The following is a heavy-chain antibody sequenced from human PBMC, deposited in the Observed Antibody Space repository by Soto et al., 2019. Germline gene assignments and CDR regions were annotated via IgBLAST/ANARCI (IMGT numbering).Heavy chain of an antibody. V-gene: IGHV3-33*03. CDR1: GFTFSSYS. J-gene: IGHJ6*02. D-gene: IGHD3-3*01. CDR2: ISYDGTAK. CDR3: AKDEGRFLRNYFNYGIDV. Sequence: GSLRLSCAASGFTFSSYSMNWVRQAPGEGLEWVTVISYDGTAKYYKESVKGRFTTSRDNSKKTLYLQIDSLRVEDTAVYYCAKDEGRFLRNYFNYGIDVWGLGTTVTVSS.